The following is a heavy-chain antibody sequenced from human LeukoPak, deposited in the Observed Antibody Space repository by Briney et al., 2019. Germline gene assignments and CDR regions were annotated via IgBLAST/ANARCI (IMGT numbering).Heavy chain of an antibody. D-gene: IGHD1-7*01. CDR1: GFTFSNYG. CDR2: ISSSSSLI. Sequence: GGSLRLSCAASGFTFSNYGMNWVRQAPGKGLEWISYISSSSSLIYYADSVEGRFTISRDNAKNSLYLQMNSLRDEDTAVYYCARVSQSLDTGTTAWDWFDPWGQGTLVTVSS. CDR3: ARVSQSLDTGTTAWDWFDP. J-gene: IGHJ5*02. V-gene: IGHV3-48*02.